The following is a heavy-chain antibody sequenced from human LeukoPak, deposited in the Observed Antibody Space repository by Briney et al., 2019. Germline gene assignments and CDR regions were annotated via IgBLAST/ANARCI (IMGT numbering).Heavy chain of an antibody. D-gene: IGHD6-13*01. V-gene: IGHV4-59*01. CDR2: IYYSGST. CDR3: ARMGGSSWYSPYYFDY. CDR1: GGSISSYY. Sequence: PSETLSLTCTVSGGSISSYYWSWIRQPPGKGLEWIGYIYYSGSTNYNPSLKSRVTISVDTSKNQFSLKLSSVTAADTAVYYCARMGGSSWYSPYYFDYWGQGTLVTVSS. J-gene: IGHJ4*02.